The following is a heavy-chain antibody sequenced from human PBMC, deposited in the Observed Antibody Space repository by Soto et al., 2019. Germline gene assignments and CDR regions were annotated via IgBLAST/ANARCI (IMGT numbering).Heavy chain of an antibody. CDR2: MNPNSGNT. D-gene: IGHD6-13*01. V-gene: IGHV1-8*01. J-gene: IGHJ6*02. CDR1: GYTFTSYD. CDR3: AGGGYSSSWYQTYYYYGMDV. Sequence: ASVKVSCKASGYTFTSYDINWVRQATGQGLEWMGWMNPNSGNTGYAQKFQGRVTMTRNTSISTAYMELSSLRSEDTAVYYCAGGGYSSSWYQTYYYYGMDVWGQGTTVTV.